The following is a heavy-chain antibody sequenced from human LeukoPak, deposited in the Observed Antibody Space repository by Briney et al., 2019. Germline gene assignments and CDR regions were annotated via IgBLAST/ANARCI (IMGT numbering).Heavy chain of an antibody. J-gene: IGHJ4*02. CDR3: ASLYDILTGYYNGFDY. CDR2: MNPNSGNT. Sequence: ASVKVSCKASGYTFTSYDINWVRQATGQGLEWMGWMNPNSGNTGYAQKFQGRVTMTRNTSISTAYMELSSLRSEDTAVYYCASLYDILTGYYNGFDYWGQGTLVTVSS. V-gene: IGHV1-8*01. D-gene: IGHD3-9*01. CDR1: GYTFTSYD.